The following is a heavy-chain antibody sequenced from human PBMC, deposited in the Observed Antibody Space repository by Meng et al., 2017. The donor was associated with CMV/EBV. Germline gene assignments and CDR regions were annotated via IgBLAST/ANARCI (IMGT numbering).Heavy chain of an antibody. Sequence: GGSLRLSCAASGFTFSSYGMHWVRQAPGKGLEWVAFIRYDGSNKYYADSVKGRFTISRDNSKNTLYLQMNSLRAEDTAVYYCARDKNLAIFGVVIMAYYYYGMDVWGQGTTVTVSS. J-gene: IGHJ6*02. CDR2: IRYDGSNK. CDR1: GFTFSSYG. V-gene: IGHV3-30*02. CDR3: ARDKNLAIFGVVIMAYYYYGMDV. D-gene: IGHD3-3*01.